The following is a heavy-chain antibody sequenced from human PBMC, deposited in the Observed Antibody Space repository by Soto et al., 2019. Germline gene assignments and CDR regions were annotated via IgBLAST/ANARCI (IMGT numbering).Heavy chain of an antibody. D-gene: IGHD6-13*01. CDR2: IIPIFGTA. CDR3: ARDRVAAAGFDY. V-gene: IGHV1-69*13. Sequence: SVKVSCKASGGTFSSYATSWVRQAPGQGLEWMGGIIPIFGTANYAQKFQGRVTITADESTSTAYIELSSLRPEDTAVYYCARDRVAAAGFDYWGQGTLVTVSS. J-gene: IGHJ4*02. CDR1: GGTFSSYA.